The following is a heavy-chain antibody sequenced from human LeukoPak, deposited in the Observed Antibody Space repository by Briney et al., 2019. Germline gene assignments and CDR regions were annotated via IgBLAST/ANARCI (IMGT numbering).Heavy chain of an antibody. D-gene: IGHD3-10*01. Sequence: GGSLRLSCAASGFTVSSNYLSWVRQAPGKGLEWVANIKQDGSEKYYVDSVKGRFTISRDIAKNSLYLQMNSLRAEDTAVYYCARLSAMVRGPEDIYYFEYWGQGTLVTVSS. CDR2: IKQDGSEK. CDR1: GFTVSSNY. J-gene: IGHJ4*02. CDR3: ARLSAMVRGPEDIYYFEY. V-gene: IGHV3-7*01.